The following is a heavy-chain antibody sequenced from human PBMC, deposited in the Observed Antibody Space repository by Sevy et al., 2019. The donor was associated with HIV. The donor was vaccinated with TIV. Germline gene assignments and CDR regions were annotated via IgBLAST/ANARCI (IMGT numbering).Heavy chain of an antibody. D-gene: IGHD1-26*01. V-gene: IGHV4-59*08. CDR3: AGENAWGRGYS. J-gene: IGHJ4*02. CDR1: GGSIISLY. CDR2: IYYNGHI. Sequence: SETLSLTCTVSGGSIISLYWNWIRQPPGKGLEWIANIYYNGHINNNPSLKSRVTLSLDTSKNQFSLRLSSVTAADTAMYYCAGENAWGRGYSWGQGTLVTVSS.